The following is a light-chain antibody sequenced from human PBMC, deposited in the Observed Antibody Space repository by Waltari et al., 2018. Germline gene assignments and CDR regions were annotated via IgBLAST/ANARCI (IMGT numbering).Light chain of an antibody. CDR2: DVN. Sequence: QSALTQPASVSGSPGQSITISCAGTSSDVGAYTYVSWYQHHPGKAPKLIIYDVNSRPSWVSNRFSGSKSGNTASLTISELQAEDEADYYCSSFTSDSTWVFGAGTKLTVL. J-gene: IGLJ2*01. CDR1: SSDVGAYTY. CDR3: SSFTSDSTWV. V-gene: IGLV2-14*03.